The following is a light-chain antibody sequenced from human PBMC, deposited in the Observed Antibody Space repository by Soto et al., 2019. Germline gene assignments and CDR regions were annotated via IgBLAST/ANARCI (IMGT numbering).Light chain of an antibody. CDR1: SSDVGAFNS. Sequence: QSALTQPRSVSGSPGQSVTISCSGTSSDVGAFNSVSWYQQYPGKAPKLMIYDVSKRPSGVPDRFSGSKSGYTASLTISGLQPADEADYYCCSYAGSYTLLFGGGTKLTVL. J-gene: IGLJ2*01. V-gene: IGLV2-11*01. CDR3: CSYAGSYTLL. CDR2: DVS.